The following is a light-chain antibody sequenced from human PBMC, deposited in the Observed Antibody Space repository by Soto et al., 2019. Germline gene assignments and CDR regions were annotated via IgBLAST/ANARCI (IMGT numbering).Light chain of an antibody. CDR2: GAF. J-gene: IGKJ1*01. V-gene: IGKV3-20*01. CDR3: QQYRT. Sequence: EAVLTQSPGTLSLSPGERANFSCRASQSVRSSYVAWYQQKPGQAPRLLIYGAFRRATGIPDRFSGSGSGTDFTLTISSLQPDDFATYYCQQYRTFGQGTKVEIK. CDR1: QSVRSSY.